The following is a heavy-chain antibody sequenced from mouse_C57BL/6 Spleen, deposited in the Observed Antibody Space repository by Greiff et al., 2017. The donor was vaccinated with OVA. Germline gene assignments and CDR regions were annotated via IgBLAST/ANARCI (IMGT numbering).Heavy chain of an antibody. CDR1: GYTFTDYY. CDR2: INPYNGGT. D-gene: IGHD2-2*01. CDR3: ERGEGYGYGRSSYFDY. J-gene: IGHJ2*01. V-gene: IGHV1-19*01. Sequence: EVQLQQSGPVLVKPGASVKMSCKASGYTFTDYYMNWVKQSHGKSLEWIGVINPYNGGTSYNQTFKGKATLTVDKSSSPAYMELNSLTSEDSAVYYSERGEGYGYGRSSYFDYWGQGTTLTVSA.